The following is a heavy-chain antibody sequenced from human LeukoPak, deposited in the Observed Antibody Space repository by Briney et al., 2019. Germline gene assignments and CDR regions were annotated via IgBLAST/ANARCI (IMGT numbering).Heavy chain of an antibody. J-gene: IGHJ6*03. Sequence: GGSLRLSCAASGFTFSSYAMSWVRQAPGKGLEWVSAISGSGGSTYYADSVKGRFTISRDNSKNTLYLQMNSLRAEDTAVYYCAKAIYDSSGYSYYYYMDVWGKGTTVTVPS. D-gene: IGHD3-22*01. CDR2: ISGSGGST. CDR3: AKAIYDSSGYSYYYYMDV. V-gene: IGHV3-23*01. CDR1: GFTFSSYA.